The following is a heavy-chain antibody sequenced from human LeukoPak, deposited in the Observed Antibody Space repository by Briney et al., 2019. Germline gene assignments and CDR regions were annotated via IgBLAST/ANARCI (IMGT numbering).Heavy chain of an antibody. CDR1: GGSISSGSYY. J-gene: IGHJ6*03. CDR2: IYTSGST. V-gene: IGHV4-61*02. D-gene: IGHD1-26*01. Sequence: PSETLSLTCTVSGGSISSGSYYWSWIRQPAGKGLEWIGRIYTSGSTNYNPSLKSRVTISVDTSKNQFSLKLSSVTAADTAVYYCARGYRYYYYYYYYMDVWGKGTTVTVSS. CDR3: ARGYRYYYYYYYYMDV.